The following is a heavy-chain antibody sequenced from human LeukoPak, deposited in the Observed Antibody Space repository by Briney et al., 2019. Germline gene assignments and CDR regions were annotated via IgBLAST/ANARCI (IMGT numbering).Heavy chain of an antibody. J-gene: IGHJ4*02. V-gene: IGHV3-43*01. D-gene: IGHD6-13*01. CDR1: GFTFDDYA. CDR2: ISWDGGGT. Sequence: PGGSLRLSCAASGFTFDDYAMHWVRQAPGKGLEWVSLISWDGGGTNYADSVKGRFTISRDNSKNSLYLQMNSLRTDDTAFYYCAKGSSSWLRLPIDYWGQGTLVTVSS. CDR3: AKGSSSWLRLPIDY.